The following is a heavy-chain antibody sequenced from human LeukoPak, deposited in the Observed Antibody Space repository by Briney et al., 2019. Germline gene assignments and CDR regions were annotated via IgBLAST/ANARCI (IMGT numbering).Heavy chain of an antibody. Sequence: GGSLRLSCAASGFTFSSYGMNLVRQAPGKGLELVSAISGSGGTTYYADSVKGRFTISRDNAKNSLYLQMNSLRAEDTAVYYCARDNRDGYNSPYYYYMDVWGKGTTVTVSS. J-gene: IGHJ6*03. D-gene: IGHD5-24*01. CDR1: GFTFSSYG. V-gene: IGHV3-48*04. CDR2: ISGSGGTT. CDR3: ARDNRDGYNSPYYYYMDV.